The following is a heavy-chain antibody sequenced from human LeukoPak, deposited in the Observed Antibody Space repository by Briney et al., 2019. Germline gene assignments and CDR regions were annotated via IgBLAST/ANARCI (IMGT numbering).Heavy chain of an antibody. V-gene: IGHV3-53*01. Sequence: GSLRLSCAASGFTVSSNYMSWVRQAPGKGLEWVSVIYSGGSTYYADSVKGRFTISRDNSKNTLYLQKNSLRAEDTAVYYCARGIEWLALFDYWGQGTLVTVSS. CDR2: IYSGGST. D-gene: IGHD6-19*01. CDR3: ARGIEWLALFDY. CDR1: GFTVSSNY. J-gene: IGHJ4*02.